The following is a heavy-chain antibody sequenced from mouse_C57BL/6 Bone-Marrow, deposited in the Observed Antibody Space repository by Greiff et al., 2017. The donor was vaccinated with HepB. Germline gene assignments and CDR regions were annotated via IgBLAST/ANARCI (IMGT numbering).Heavy chain of an antibody. D-gene: IGHD3-3*01. CDR1: GFSLSTFGMG. CDR2: IWWVDDK. CDR3: ARLPRDGGFAY. V-gene: IGHV8-8*01. Sequence: QVQLKESGPGLLQPSQTLSLTCSFSGFSLSTFGMGVGGLRQPSGMGLVWLVHIWWVDDKYYNPDLKSRLTISEDTSKNQVFLKIANVDTADTATYYCARLPRDGGFAYWGQGTLVTVSA. J-gene: IGHJ3*01.